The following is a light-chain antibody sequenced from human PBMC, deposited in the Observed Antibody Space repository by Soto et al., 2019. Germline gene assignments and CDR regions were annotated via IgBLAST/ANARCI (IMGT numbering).Light chain of an antibody. CDR2: GNH. Sequence: QPVLTQPPSVSGAPGQRVTISCTGSSSNIGAGHDVHWYQQLPGTAPKRLIYGNHNRPSGVPDRFSGSKSGTSASLAITGLQADDEADYYCQSYDSSLSGYVFGSGTKVTVL. CDR3: QSYDSSLSGYV. J-gene: IGLJ1*01. V-gene: IGLV1-40*01. CDR1: SSNIGAGHD.